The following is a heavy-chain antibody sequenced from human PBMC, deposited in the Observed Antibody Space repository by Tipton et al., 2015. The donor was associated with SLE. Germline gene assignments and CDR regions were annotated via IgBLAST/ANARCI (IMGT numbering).Heavy chain of an antibody. D-gene: IGHD1/OR15-1a*01. V-gene: IGHV4-61*02. CDR1: GDSISSGLNY. Sequence: TLSLTCTVSGDSISSGLNYWTWIRQPAGKGLEWIGRIYTSGSTHYNPSLKSRVTMSVDTSKNQFSLKLSSVTAADTAVYYCARARIGTTDAFDIWGQGTMVTVSS. CDR3: ARARIGTTDAFDI. CDR2: IYTSGST. J-gene: IGHJ3*02.